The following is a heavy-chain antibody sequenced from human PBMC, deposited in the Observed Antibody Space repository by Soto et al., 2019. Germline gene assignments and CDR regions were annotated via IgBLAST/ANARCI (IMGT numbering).Heavy chain of an antibody. V-gene: IGHV3-30*04. CDR3: ARLRDAFDI. D-gene: IGHD4-17*01. CDR2: ISYDGSNK. Sequence: QVQLVQSGGGVVQPGRSPRLSCAASTFTFSSYAMHWFRQAPGKGPEWVAVISYDGSNKYYADTVKGRFTISRDNSENTLWLQLNSLRPEDTAMYYCARLRDAFDIWGQGTMVTVS. J-gene: IGHJ3*02. CDR1: TFTFSSYA.